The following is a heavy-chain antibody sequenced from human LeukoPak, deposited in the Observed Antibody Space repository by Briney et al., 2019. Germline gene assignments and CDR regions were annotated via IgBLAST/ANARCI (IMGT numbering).Heavy chain of an antibody. V-gene: IGHV4-59*01. CDR1: GGSISSYY. Sequence: SGTLSLTCTVSGGSISSYYWSWIRQPPGKGLEWIGYIYYSGSTNYNPSLKSRVTISVDTSKNQFSLKLSSVTAADTAVYYCAREYDSSGYYYVESAFDIWGQGTMVTVSS. D-gene: IGHD3-22*01. J-gene: IGHJ3*02. CDR2: IYYSGST. CDR3: AREYDSSGYYYVESAFDI.